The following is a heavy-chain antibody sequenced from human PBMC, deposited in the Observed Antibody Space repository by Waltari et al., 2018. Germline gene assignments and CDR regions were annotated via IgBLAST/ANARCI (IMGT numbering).Heavy chain of an antibody. CDR1: GFSVSSRF. D-gene: IGHD3-3*01. CDR3: AKDVVGYTWDEGVDTIDV. Sequence: EIELVESGGGLSPSGGSLKLSCAASGFSVSSRFMSVVRRAPGKGLECVAILYSAGATYYSQSVRGRFLIARDNSKNILYLQMDDLTAEDTAVYYCAKDVVGYTWDEGVDTIDVWGQGAEVVVSS. J-gene: IGHJ3*01. V-gene: IGHV3-53*01. CDR2: LYSAGAT.